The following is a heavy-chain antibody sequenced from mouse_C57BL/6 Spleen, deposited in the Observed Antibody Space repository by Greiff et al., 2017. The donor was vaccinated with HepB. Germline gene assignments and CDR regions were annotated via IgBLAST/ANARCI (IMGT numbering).Heavy chain of an antibody. J-gene: IGHJ1*03. D-gene: IGHD2-4*01. Sequence: VKLVESGAELVKPGASVKISCKASGYAFSSYWMNWVKQRPGKGLEWIGQIYPGDGDTNYNGKFKGKATLTADKSSSTSYMQLSSLTSEDSAVYFCARIYYDYAWYFDVWGTGTTVTVSS. CDR3: ARIYYDYAWYFDV. CDR2: IYPGDGDT. V-gene: IGHV1-80*01. CDR1: GYAFSSYW.